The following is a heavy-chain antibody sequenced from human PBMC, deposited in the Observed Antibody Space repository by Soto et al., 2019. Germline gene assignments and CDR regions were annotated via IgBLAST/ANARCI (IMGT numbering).Heavy chain of an antibody. CDR2: ISAYNGNT. CDR1: GYTFTSYG. CDR3: ARDGVGVLLWFGESRDPTSDYMDV. J-gene: IGHJ6*03. V-gene: IGHV1-18*01. Sequence: QVQLVQSGAEVKKPGASVKVSCKASGYTFTSYGISWVRQAPGQGLEWMGWISAYNGNTNYAQKLQGRVTMTTDTSTSTAYMELRSLRSGDTAVYYCARDGVGVLLWFGESRDPTSDYMDVWGKGTTVTVSS. D-gene: IGHD3-10*01.